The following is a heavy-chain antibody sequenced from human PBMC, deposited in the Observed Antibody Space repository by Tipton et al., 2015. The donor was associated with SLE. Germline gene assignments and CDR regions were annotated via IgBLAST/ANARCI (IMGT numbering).Heavy chain of an antibody. CDR3: ARDGGDAIAPNWYFDL. CDR2: IKQDGSEK. CDR1: GFTFSSYW. V-gene: IGHV3-7*01. J-gene: IGHJ2*01. Sequence: SGFTFSSYWMSWVRQAPGKGLEWVANIKQDGSEKYYVDSVKGRFTISRDNAKNSLYLQMNSLRAEDTAVYYCARDGGDAIAPNWYFDLWGRGTLVTVSS. D-gene: IGHD2-21*01.